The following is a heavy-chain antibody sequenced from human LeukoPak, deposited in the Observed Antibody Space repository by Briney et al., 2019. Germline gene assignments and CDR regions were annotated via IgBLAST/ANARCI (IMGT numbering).Heavy chain of an antibody. Sequence: ASVKVSCKASGYTFTSYGINWVRQAPGQGLEWMGWISAYNGNTNYAQKLQGRVTMTTDTSTSTAYMELRSLRSDDTAVYYCARRQGGSGLYYMDVWGKGTTVTVSS. CDR3: ARRQGGSGLYYMDV. CDR2: ISAYNGNT. CDR1: GYTFTSYG. J-gene: IGHJ6*03. D-gene: IGHD3-10*01. V-gene: IGHV1-18*01.